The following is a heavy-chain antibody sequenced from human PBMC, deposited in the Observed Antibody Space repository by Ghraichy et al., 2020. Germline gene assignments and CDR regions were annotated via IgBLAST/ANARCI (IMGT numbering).Heavy chain of an antibody. J-gene: IGHJ6*02. D-gene: IGHD2-21*01. CDR3: ARTGPGYCEKGMDV. Sequence: GGSLRLSCAASGFTVSSNYMSWVRQAPGKGLEWVSVIYSGGSTYYADSVKGRFTISRDNSKNTLYLQMNSLRAEDTAVYYCARTGPGYCEKGMDVWGQGTTVTVSS. CDR1: GFTVSSNY. CDR2: IYSGGST. V-gene: IGHV3-53*01.